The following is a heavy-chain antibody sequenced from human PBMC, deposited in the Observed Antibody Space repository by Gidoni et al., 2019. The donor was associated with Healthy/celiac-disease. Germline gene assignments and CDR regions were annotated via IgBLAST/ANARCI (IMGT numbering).Heavy chain of an antibody. CDR3: ARQGGSGSYSFDY. D-gene: IGHD3-10*01. CDR2: IIPILGIA. V-gene: IGHV1-69*09. Sequence: QVQLVQSGAEVKKPGSSVKVSCQASGGTFSSYAISWVRQAPGQGLEWMGRIIPILGIANYAQKFQGRFTITADKSTSTAYMELSSLRAEDTAVYYCARQGGSGSYSFDYWGQGTLVTVSS. J-gene: IGHJ4*02. CDR1: GGTFSSYA.